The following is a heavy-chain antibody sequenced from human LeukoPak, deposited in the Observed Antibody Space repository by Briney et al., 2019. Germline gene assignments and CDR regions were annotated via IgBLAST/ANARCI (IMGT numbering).Heavy chain of an antibody. Sequence: GGSLRLSCAASRFTFSSYWMSWVRQAPGKGLEWVANIKQDGSEKYYVDSVKGRFTISRDNAKNSLYLQMNSLRAEDTAVYYCARGRSYSGWFSPFDYWGQGTLVTVSS. V-gene: IGHV3-7*01. J-gene: IGHJ4*02. CDR3: ARGRSYSGWFSPFDY. D-gene: IGHD6-19*01. CDR1: RFTFSSYW. CDR2: IKQDGSEK.